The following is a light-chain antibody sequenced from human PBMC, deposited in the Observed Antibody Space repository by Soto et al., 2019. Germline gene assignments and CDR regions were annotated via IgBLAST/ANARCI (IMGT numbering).Light chain of an antibody. J-gene: IGLJ2*01. CDR1: SNDVGTYNL. Sequence: QSVLTQPASVSGSPGQSITISCTGISNDVGTYNLVSWYQHHPGKAPKLIIYEASKRPSGVPNRFSGSKSGNTASLTSSGLHAEDEADYYCCSYGRSVVFGGGTKVTVL. CDR3: CSYGRSVV. CDR2: EAS. V-gene: IGLV2-23*01.